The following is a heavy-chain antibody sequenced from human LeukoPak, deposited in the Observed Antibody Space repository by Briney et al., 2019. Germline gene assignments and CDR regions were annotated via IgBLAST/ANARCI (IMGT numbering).Heavy chain of an antibody. D-gene: IGHD2-15*01. CDR1: GYTFTSYG. CDR2: INPNSSDI. J-gene: IGHJ3*02. CDR3: ARGGARGSFAI. V-gene: IGHV1-2*02. Sequence: GASVKVSCKASGYTFTSYGISWVRQAPGQGLEWVGWINPNSSDINYAQKFQGRVTMTRDTSISTAYMELSRLTSGDTAIYYCARGGARGSFAIWGQGTMVTVSS.